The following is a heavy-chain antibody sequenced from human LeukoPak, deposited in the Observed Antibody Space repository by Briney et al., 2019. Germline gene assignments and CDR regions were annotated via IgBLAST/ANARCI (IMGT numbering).Heavy chain of an antibody. CDR2: ISGGSDAK. V-gene: IGHV3-23*01. J-gene: IGHJ3*02. D-gene: IGHD6-13*01. CDR1: GFTFSIYG. CDR3: AKVRSASRTSAFDI. Sequence: GGSLRLSCAASGFTFSIYGMTWVRQVPGKGLEWVSGISGGSDAKYYADSVKGRFTISRDNSKNTLYLQMNSLRAEDTAIYHCAKVRSASRTSAFDIWGQGTRVTVSS.